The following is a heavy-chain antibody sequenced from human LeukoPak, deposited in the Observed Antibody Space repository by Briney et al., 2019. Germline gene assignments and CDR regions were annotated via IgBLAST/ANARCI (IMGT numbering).Heavy chain of an antibody. D-gene: IGHD6-19*01. Sequence: AETLSLTCTVSGGSISSYYWSWIRQPPGKGLEWIGYIYCSGDTNYNPSLKSRVTISVDTSKNQFSLKLSSVTAADTAVYYCARSPTAVAGDALFDYWGQGTLVTVSS. J-gene: IGHJ4*02. CDR2: IYCSGDT. CDR1: GGSISSYY. V-gene: IGHV4-59*08. CDR3: ARSPTAVAGDALFDY.